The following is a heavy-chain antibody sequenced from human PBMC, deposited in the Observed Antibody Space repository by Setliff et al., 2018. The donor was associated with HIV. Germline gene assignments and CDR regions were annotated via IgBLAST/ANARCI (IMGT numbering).Heavy chain of an antibody. CDR2: IKTKAHNYAT. D-gene: IGHD6-19*01. V-gene: IGHV3-73*01. Sequence: GGSLRLSCAASGFTFSGSAINWVRQTSGKGLEWVGRIKTKAHNYATTYGASLNGRFTISRDDSNNVAYLLMNSLKIEDTAVYYCRRAAVTGGGAFDIWGQGTMVTVSS. J-gene: IGHJ3*02. CDR1: GFTFSGSA. CDR3: RRAAVTGGGAFDI.